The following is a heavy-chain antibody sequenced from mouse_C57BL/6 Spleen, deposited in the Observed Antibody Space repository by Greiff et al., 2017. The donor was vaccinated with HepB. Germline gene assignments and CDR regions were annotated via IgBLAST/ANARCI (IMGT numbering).Heavy chain of an antibody. Sequence: QVQLQQSGAELVRPGASVKLSCKASGYTFTDYYINWVKQRPGQGLEWIARIYPGSGNTYYNEKFKGKATLTAEKSSSTAYMQLSSLTSEDSAVYFCARLAYYSNSFAYWGQGTLVTVSA. D-gene: IGHD2-5*01. CDR3: ARLAYYSNSFAY. V-gene: IGHV1-76*01. J-gene: IGHJ3*01. CDR1: GYTFTDYY. CDR2: IYPGSGNT.